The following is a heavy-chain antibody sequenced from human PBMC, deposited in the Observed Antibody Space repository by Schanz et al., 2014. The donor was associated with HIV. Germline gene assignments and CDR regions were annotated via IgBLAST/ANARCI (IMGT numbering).Heavy chain of an antibody. CDR3: ARDSPVAAGTLDY. J-gene: IGHJ4*02. V-gene: IGHV1-69*01. CDR2: TIPLFGTS. D-gene: IGHD6-13*01. CDR1: GGTFSSSA. Sequence: QVQLVQSGAEVKKPGSSVKVSCKASGGTFSSSAISWVRQAPGQGLEWMGGTIPLFGTSNYAQKFQGRATITADESTSTAYMELSSLRSEDTAVYYCARDSPVAAGTLDYWGQGTLVTVSS.